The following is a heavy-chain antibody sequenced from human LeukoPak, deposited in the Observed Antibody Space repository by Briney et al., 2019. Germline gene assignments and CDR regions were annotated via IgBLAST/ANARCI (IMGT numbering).Heavy chain of an antibody. Sequence: TGGSLRLSCAASGFTFSSYNMNWVRQAPGKGLEWVSSISSSSGYIYYADSVKGRFTVSRDNAKNSLYLQVNSLRAEDTAVYYCARDMYYYGSGSYYEYWGQGTLVTVSS. D-gene: IGHD3-10*01. J-gene: IGHJ4*02. CDR3: ARDMYYYGSGSYYEY. CDR1: GFTFSSYN. CDR2: ISSSSGYI. V-gene: IGHV3-21*01.